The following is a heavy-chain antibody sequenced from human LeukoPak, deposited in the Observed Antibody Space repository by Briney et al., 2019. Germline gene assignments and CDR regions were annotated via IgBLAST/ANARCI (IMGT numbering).Heavy chain of an antibody. V-gene: IGHV1-2*02. CDR1: GYTFNNFG. CDR2: INPNSGGT. J-gene: IGHJ6*03. Sequence: ASVKVSCKTSGYTFNNFGITWVRQAPGQGLEWMGWINPNSGGTNYAQKFQGRVTMTRDTSISTGYMELTRLRSDDTAVYYCARAGYSSSLHYSYMDVWGKGTTVTVSS. CDR3: ARAGYSSSLHYSYMDV. D-gene: IGHD6-13*01.